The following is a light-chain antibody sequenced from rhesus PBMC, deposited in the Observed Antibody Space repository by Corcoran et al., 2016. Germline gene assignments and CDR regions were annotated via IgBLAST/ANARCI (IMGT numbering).Light chain of an antibody. J-gene: IGKJ3*01. V-gene: IGKV1-22*01. CDR3: LQYSSSPFT. CDR1: QSISSW. Sequence: DIQMTQSPSSLSASVGDTVTITCRASQSISSWLDWIKQKQGNAPKVLIYKASSLKSGFPLRLSGSGSGTDFTLTISSLQPEDFATYYCLQYSSSPFTFGPGTKLDIK. CDR2: KAS.